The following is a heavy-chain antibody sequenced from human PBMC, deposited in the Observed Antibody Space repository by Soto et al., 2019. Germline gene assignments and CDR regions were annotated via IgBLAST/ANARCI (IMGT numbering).Heavy chain of an antibody. CDR2: IYYSGST. Sequence: SETLSLTCTVSGGSISSVGYYWIWIRQHPGKGLEWIGYIYYSGSTYYNPSLKSRVTISVDTSKNQFSLKLSSVTAADTAVYYCARDLLEPDYYSNYDWAGGMDGCGQGTTVTVSS. D-gene: IGHD4-4*01. V-gene: IGHV4-31*03. J-gene: IGHJ6*02. CDR1: GGSISSVGYY. CDR3: ARDLLEPDYYSNYDWAGGMDG.